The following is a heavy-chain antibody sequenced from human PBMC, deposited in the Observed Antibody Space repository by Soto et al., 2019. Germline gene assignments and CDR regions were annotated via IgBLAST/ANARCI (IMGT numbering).Heavy chain of an antibody. V-gene: IGHV3-23*01. CDR1: GFTFSSYA. Sequence: GGSLRLSCAASGFTFSSYAMSWVRQAPGKGLEWVSAISGSGGSTYYADSVKGRFTISRDNSKNTLYLQMNSLRAEDTAVYYCAKPSIAVAGTVGYFQHWGQGTLVTVSS. D-gene: IGHD6-19*01. CDR2: ISGSGGST. CDR3: AKPSIAVAGTVGYFQH. J-gene: IGHJ1*01.